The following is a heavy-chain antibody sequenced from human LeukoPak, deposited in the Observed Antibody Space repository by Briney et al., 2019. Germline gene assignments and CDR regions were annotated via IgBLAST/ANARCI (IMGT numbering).Heavy chain of an antibody. Sequence: SETLSLTCTVSGGSISSSSYYWGWIRQPPGKGLEWIGSIYYSGSTYYNPSLKSRVTISVDTSKNQFSLKLSSVTAADTAVYYCARWRSGSYSHYFDYWGQGTLVTVSS. V-gene: IGHV4-39*07. J-gene: IGHJ4*02. CDR2: IYYSGST. CDR3: ARWRSGSYSHYFDY. CDR1: GGSISSSSYY. D-gene: IGHD1-26*01.